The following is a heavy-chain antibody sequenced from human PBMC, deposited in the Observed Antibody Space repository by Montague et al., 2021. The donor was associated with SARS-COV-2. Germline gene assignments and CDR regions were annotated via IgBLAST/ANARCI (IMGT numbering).Heavy chain of an antibody. Sequence: TLSLTCTVSGGSISSYYWSWIRQPPEKGLEWVGYVLSTGHTNYNPSLKGRVTMSVDTSKNQLSLKLSSVTTADTAVYYCATGRAGNSYAYFYGMDVWGQGTTVTVSS. V-gene: IGHV4-59*01. D-gene: IGHD4-23*01. CDR2: VLSTGHT. CDR3: ATGRAGNSYAYFYGMDV. J-gene: IGHJ6*02. CDR1: GGSISSYY.